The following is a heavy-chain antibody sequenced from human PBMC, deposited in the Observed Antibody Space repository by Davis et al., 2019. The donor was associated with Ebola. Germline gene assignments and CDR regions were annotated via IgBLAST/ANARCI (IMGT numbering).Heavy chain of an antibody. Sequence: PGGSLRLSCAVSEFTLNNYGMHWVRQTPGKGLEWVSGIIWGSGASGYAESVRGRFTISRDSAKNSLYLQMNSLRTEDTALYYCGKDITPGGMGVWGQGTMVTVSS. D-gene: IGHD1-14*01. CDR2: IIWGSGAS. CDR1: EFTLNNYG. CDR3: GKDITPGGMGV. J-gene: IGHJ6*02. V-gene: IGHV3-9*01.